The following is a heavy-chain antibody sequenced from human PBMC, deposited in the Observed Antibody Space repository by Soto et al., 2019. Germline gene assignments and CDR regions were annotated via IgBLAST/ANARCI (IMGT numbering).Heavy chain of an antibody. CDR1: GYTFTSYY. J-gene: IGHJ6*02. CDR2: INPSGGST. V-gene: IGHV1-46*01. CDR3: ARGSRVFGVVPHYYYYYGMDV. Sequence: GSSVKVSCKASGYTFTSYYMHWVRQAPGQGLEWMGIINPSGGSTSYAQKFQGRVTMTRDTSTSTVYMELSSLRSEDTAVYYCARGSRVFGVVPHYYYYYGMDVWGQGTTVTVSS. D-gene: IGHD3-3*01.